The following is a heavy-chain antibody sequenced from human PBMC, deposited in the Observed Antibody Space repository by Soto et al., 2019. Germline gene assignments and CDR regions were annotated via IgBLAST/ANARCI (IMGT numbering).Heavy chain of an antibody. Sequence: QVTLKESGPVLVKPTETLTLTCTVSGFSLSNARMGVSWIRQPPGKALEWLAHIFSNDEKSYSTSLKSRLTTSKDTPKSQVVLTMTNMDPVDTATYYCARISSYSSSWYDMPFDYWGQGTLVTVSS. CDR3: ARISSYSSSWYDMPFDY. V-gene: IGHV2-26*01. CDR1: GFSLSNARMG. D-gene: IGHD6-13*01. CDR2: IFSNDEK. J-gene: IGHJ4*02.